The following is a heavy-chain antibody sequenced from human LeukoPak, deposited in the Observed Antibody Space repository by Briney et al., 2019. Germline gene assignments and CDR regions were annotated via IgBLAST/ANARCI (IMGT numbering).Heavy chain of an antibody. V-gene: IGHV3-11*01. CDR1: GFTFSDYY. CDR3: ARDVFPEDIVVVPAAQNWFDP. J-gene: IGHJ5*02. CDR2: ISSSGSTI. Sequence: GGSLRLSCAASGFTFSDYYMSWIRQAPGKGLEWVSYISSSGSTIYYADSVKGRFTISRDNAKNSLYLQMNSLRAEDTAVYYCARDVFPEDIVVVPAAQNWFDPWGQGTLVTVSS. D-gene: IGHD2-2*01.